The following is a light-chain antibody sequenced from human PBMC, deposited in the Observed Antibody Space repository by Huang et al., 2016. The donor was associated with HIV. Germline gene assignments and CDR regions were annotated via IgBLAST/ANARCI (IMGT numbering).Light chain of an antibody. CDR2: AAS. V-gene: IGKV1-39*01. J-gene: IGKJ1*01. CDR3: QQSYSTPRT. CDR1: QSISTY. Sequence: DIQMTQSPFSLSESVGDRVTITCRASQSISTYLNWYQQKPGKAPKLLIYAASNLQSGVPSRFSGSGSGTDFTLTISSLQPEDFATYYCQQSYSTPRTFGQGTKVEIK.